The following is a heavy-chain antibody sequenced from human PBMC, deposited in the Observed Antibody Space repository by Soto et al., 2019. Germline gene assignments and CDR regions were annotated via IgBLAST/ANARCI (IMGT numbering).Heavy chain of an antibody. CDR2: IYYSGST. CDR1: GGSISRGDYY. V-gene: IGHV4-30-4*01. CDR3: ARDLELRDYYYYGMDV. J-gene: IGHJ6*02. Sequence: SETLSLTCTVSGGSISRGDYYWSGIGQPPGKGLEWIGYIYYSGSTYYNPSLKSRVTISVDTSKNQFSLKLSSVTAADTAVYYCARDLELRDYYYYGMDVWGQGTTVTVSS. D-gene: IGHD1-7*01.